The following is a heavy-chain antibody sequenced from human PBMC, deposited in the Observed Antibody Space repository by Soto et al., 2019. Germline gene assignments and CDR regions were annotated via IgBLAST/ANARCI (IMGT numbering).Heavy chain of an antibody. CDR3: HCQQLAVGYYFDY. CDR1: GGTFSSYT. J-gene: IGHJ4*02. Sequence: QVQLVQSGAEVKKPGSSVKVSCKASGGTFSSYTISWVRQAPGQGLEWMGRIIPILGIANYAPKFQGRVTITADKSTSTAYMELSSLRSEDTAVYYCHCQQLAVGYYFDYWGQGTLVTVSS. D-gene: IGHD6-13*01. CDR2: IIPILGIA. V-gene: IGHV1-69*02.